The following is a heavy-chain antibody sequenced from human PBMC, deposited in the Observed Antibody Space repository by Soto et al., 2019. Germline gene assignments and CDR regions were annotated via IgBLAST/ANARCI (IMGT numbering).Heavy chain of an antibody. D-gene: IGHD3-22*01. J-gene: IGHJ5*02. Sequence: GGSLRLCCAACGFTFSSYAMSWVRQAPGKGLEWVSAISGSGGSTYYADSVKGRFTISRDNSKNTLYLQMNSLRAEDTAVYYCAKDLRYYDSSGYTPWGQGTLVTVSS. CDR3: AKDLRYYDSSGYTP. CDR1: GFTFSSYA. V-gene: IGHV3-23*01. CDR2: ISGSGGST.